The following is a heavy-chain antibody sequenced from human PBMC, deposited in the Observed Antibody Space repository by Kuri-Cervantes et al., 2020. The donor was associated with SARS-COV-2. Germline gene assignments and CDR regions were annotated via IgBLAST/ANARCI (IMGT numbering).Heavy chain of an antibody. CDR1: GGSIRSYY. V-gene: IGHV4-4*07. D-gene: IGHD2-2*01. CDR2: IYSSGHA. J-gene: IGHJ5*02. Sequence: SETLSLTCTVSGGSIRSYYWSWIRQPAGKGPEWIGRIYSSGHANYNPSLESRVSMSVDRSKNQFSLKLNSVTAADTSVYFCARRTNVGVVPVFDPWGQGTLVTVSS. CDR3: ARRTNVGVVPVFDP.